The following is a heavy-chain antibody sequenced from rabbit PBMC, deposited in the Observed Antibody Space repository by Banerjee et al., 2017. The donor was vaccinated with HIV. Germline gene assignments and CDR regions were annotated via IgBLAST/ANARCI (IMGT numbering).Heavy chain of an antibody. CDR2: INTSSGNT. D-gene: IGHD6-1*01. CDR3: VRDAGNAVYGYVDLNL. Sequence: QEQLVESGGGLVKPEGSLTLTCTASGFSFSYKYVMCWVRQAPGKGLEWIACINTSSGNTVYASWAKGRFTISRENTQNTLYLQLNSLTAADTATYFCVRDAGNAVYGYVDLNLWGQGTLVTVS. V-gene: IGHV1S45*01. CDR1: GFSFSYKYV. J-gene: IGHJ4*01.